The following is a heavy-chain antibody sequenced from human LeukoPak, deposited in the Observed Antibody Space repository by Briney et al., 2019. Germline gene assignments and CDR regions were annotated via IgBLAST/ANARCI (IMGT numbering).Heavy chain of an antibody. J-gene: IGHJ5*02. CDR1: GFTFSSYS. CDR2: ISSSSSYI. V-gene: IGHV3-21*01. D-gene: IGHD4-17*01. Sequence: GGSLRLPCAASGFTFSSYSMNWVRQAPGKGLEWVSSISSSSSYIYYADSVKGRFTISRDNAKNSLYLQMNSLRAEDTAVYYCASGRTGYGDYPGGPWGQGTLVTVSS. CDR3: ASGRTGYGDYPGGP.